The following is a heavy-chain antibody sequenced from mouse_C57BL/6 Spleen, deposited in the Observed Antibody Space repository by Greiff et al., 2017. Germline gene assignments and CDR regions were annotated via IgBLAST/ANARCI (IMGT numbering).Heavy chain of an antibody. CDR1: GYTFTSYW. CDR3: ARRGIYYGNYYAMDY. V-gene: IGHV1-52*01. J-gene: IGHJ4*01. CDR2: IDPSDSET. Sequence: QVQLQQPGAALVRPGSSVKLSCKASGYTFTSYWMHWVKQRPIQGLEWIGNIDPSDSETHYNQKFKDKTTLTVDKSSSTAYMQLSSLTSEDSAVYYCARRGIYYGNYYAMDYWGQGTSVTVSS. D-gene: IGHD2-1*01.